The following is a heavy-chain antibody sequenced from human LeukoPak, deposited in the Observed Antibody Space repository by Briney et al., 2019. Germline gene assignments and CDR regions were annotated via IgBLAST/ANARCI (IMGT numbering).Heavy chain of an antibody. CDR1: GFTFSSYA. CDR3: ARWYCSTTSCYYDY. CDR2: ISGSGGST. J-gene: IGHJ4*02. Sequence: GGSLRLSCAASGFTFSSYAMSWVRQAPGMGLEWVSAISGSGGSTYYADSVTGRFTISRDNSQNTLYLQMNSLRAEDTAVYYCARWYCSTTSCYYDYWGQGTLVTVSS. D-gene: IGHD2-2*01. V-gene: IGHV3-23*01.